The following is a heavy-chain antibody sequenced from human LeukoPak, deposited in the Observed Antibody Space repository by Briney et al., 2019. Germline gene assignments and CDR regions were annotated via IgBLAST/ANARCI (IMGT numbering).Heavy chain of an antibody. D-gene: IGHD5-24*01. Sequence: SESLSHTRAVYGGSLSGYYWSCICPPPGKGLERVGEIYLIGSTNYNPSLKSRVTISVDTSKNQFSLKLSSVTAADTAVYYCAGLRVEMSRIEKKMGSFFPCWGQGTLVTVSS. CDR3: AGLRVEMSRIEKKMGSFFPC. J-gene: IGHJ4*02. CDR1: GGSLSGYY. V-gene: IGHV4-34*01. CDR2: IYLIGST.